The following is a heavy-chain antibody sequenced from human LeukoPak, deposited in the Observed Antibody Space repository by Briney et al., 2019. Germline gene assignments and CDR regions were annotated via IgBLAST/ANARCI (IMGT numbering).Heavy chain of an antibody. CDR2: ISSTGGTA. CDR3: ARDWYDNSDAFDI. V-gene: IGHV3-23*01. J-gene: IGHJ3*02. D-gene: IGHD3-9*01. Sequence: PGGSLRLSCAASGFTFSSFGMSWVRQAPGKGLEWVSAISSTGGTAYYADSVKGRFTISRDNSKNTLYLQMNSLRAEDTAVYYCARDWYDNSDAFDIWGQGTMVTVSS. CDR1: GFTFSSFG.